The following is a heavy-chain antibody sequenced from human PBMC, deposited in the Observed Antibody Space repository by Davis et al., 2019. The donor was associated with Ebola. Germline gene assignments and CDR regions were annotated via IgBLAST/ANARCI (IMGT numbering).Heavy chain of an antibody. J-gene: IGHJ6*02. D-gene: IGHD2-2*01. CDR2: IDPSGATI. Sequence: GESLKISCAASGFIFSDYWMNWVRQPPGKGLEWLSYIDPSGATIYYAGSVKGRFTISRNNANNSLYLQMNRLRAEDTGVYYCARDVGVVPAAMTLDVWGPGTTVTVSS. CDR1: GFIFSDYW. V-gene: IGHV3-11*04. CDR3: ARDVGVVPAAMTLDV.